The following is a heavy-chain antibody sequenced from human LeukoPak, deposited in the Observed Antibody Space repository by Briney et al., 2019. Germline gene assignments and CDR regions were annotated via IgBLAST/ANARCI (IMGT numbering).Heavy chain of an antibody. CDR1: GFTFSTYW. Sequence: GGSLRLSCAASGFTFSTYWMSWVRQAPGKGLEWVANIQQDGIKKYYVDSVEGRFTISRENAKNSLFLQMSSLRADDTAVYYCGRGLCGGDCYDYWGQGTLVTVSS. CDR2: IQQDGIKK. V-gene: IGHV3-7*01. D-gene: IGHD2-21*01. CDR3: GRGLCGGDCYDY. J-gene: IGHJ4*02.